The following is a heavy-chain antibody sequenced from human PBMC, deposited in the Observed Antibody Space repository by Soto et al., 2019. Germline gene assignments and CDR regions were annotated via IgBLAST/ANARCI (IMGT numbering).Heavy chain of an antibody. CDR1: GYTFTGHH. Sequence: GSVKVSRQASGYTFTGHHMHWVRQAPGQGLEWMGWINPNSGGTNYAQKFQGRVTMTRDTSISTAYMELSRLRSDDTAVYYCARDFQGELPRGAAFDIWGQGAMVTVSS. CDR2: INPNSGGT. D-gene: IGHD1-26*01. V-gene: IGHV1-2*02. J-gene: IGHJ3*02. CDR3: ARDFQGELPRGAAFDI.